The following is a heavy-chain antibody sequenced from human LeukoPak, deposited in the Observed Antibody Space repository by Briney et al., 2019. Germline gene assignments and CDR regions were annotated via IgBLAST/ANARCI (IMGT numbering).Heavy chain of an antibody. CDR2: INPSGGST. CDR3: ARDPAGEYCSSTSCYLDY. CDR1: GYTFTSYY. V-gene: IGHV1-46*01. J-gene: IGHJ4*02. D-gene: IGHD2-2*01. Sequence: ASVKVSCKASGYTFTSYYMHWVRQAPGQGLEWMGIINPSGGSTSYAQKFQGRVTMTRDTSTSTVYMELSSLRSEDTAVYYCARDPAGEYCSSTSCYLDYWGQGTLVTVSS.